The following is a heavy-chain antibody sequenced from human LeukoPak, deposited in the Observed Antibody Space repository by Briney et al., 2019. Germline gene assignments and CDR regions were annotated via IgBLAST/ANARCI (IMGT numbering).Heavy chain of an antibody. CDR3: ARGSRDYIAVAGKILDY. J-gene: IGHJ4*02. CDR2: IKQDGSEK. D-gene: IGHD6-19*01. V-gene: IGHV3-7*01. CDR1: GFTFRSYW. Sequence: PGGSLRLSCAASGFTFRSYWMSWVRQAPGKGLEWVANIKQDGSEKYYVDSVKGRFTISRDNAKNSLYLQMSSLRAEDTAVYYCARGSRDYIAVAGKILDYWGQGTLVTVSS.